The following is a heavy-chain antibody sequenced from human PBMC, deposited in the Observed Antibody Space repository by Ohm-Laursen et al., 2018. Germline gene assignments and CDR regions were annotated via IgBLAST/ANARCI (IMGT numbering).Heavy chain of an antibody. V-gene: IGHV4-34*01. D-gene: IGHD3-22*01. CDR3: ARGVYYRPVDY. J-gene: IGHJ4*02. Sequence: GTLSLTCVVYGGSFSGYYWSWIRQPPGKGLEWIGEINHSGSTNYNPSLKSRVTISVDTSKSQFSLRLTSVTAADTAVYYCARGVYYRPVDYWGQGILVTVSS. CDR1: GGSFSGYY. CDR2: INHSGST.